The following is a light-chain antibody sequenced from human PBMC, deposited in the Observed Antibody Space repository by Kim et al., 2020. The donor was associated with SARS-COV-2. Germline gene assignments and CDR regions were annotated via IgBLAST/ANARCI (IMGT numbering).Light chain of an antibody. Sequence: QSVLTQPPSVSAAPGQMVTISCSGSSSNIGNNYVSWYQQLPGTAPKLLIYDNNKRPSGIPDRFSGSKSDTSATLGITGLQTGDEADYYCGTWDSTLSAGVFGGGTKLTVL. CDR2: DNN. J-gene: IGLJ3*02. V-gene: IGLV1-51*01. CDR3: GTWDSTLSAGV. CDR1: SSNIGNNY.